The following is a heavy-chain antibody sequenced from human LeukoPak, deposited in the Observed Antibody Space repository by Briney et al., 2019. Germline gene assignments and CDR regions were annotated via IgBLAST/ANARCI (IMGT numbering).Heavy chain of an antibody. CDR3: ARGRQWLFGLNY. V-gene: IGHV4-34*01. J-gene: IGHJ4*02. Sequence: PSETLSLTCAVYGGSFSGYYWSWICQPPGKGLEWIGEINHSGSTNYNPSLKSRVTISVDTSKNQFSLKLSSVTAADTAVYYCARGRQWLFGLNYWGQGTLVTVSS. CDR1: GGSFSGYY. CDR2: INHSGST. D-gene: IGHD6-19*01.